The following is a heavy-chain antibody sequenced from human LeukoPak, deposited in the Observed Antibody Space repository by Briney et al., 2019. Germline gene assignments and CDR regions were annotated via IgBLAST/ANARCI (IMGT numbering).Heavy chain of an antibody. D-gene: IGHD1-26*01. V-gene: IGHV3-48*01. Sequence: VGSLRLSCAGSRFTFSSYSMNSVRQAPGKRLEWISYISSTSSTIYYADSVKGRFTISRDNAKNSLYLQMNSLRAEDTAVYYCARSLLWALDYWGQGTLVTVSS. CDR2: ISSTSSTI. J-gene: IGHJ4*02. CDR1: RFTFSSYS. CDR3: ARSLLWALDY.